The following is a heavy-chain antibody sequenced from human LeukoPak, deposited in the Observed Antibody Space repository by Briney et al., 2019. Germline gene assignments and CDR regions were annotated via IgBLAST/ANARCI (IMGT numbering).Heavy chain of an antibody. J-gene: IGHJ5*02. D-gene: IGHD3-16*02. Sequence: SETLSLTCAVSGYSISSGYYWGWIRQPPEQGLEWIGSIYHSGSTYYNPSLKSRVTISVDTSKNQFSLKLSSVTAADTAVYYCARDRYDYVWGSYRLSFDPWGQGTLVTVSS. V-gene: IGHV4-38-2*02. CDR2: IYHSGST. CDR1: GYSISSGYY. CDR3: ARDRYDYVWGSYRLSFDP.